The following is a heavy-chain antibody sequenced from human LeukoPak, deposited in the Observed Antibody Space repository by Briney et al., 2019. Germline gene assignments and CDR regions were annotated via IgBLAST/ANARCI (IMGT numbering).Heavy chain of an antibody. V-gene: IGHV3-21*01. CDR1: GFTFDDYG. CDR3: AREGNYYDILTGYRGGYYMDV. J-gene: IGHJ6*03. CDR2: ISSSSSYI. Sequence: GGSLRLSCAASGFTFDDYGMSWVRQAPGKGLEWVSSISSSSSYIYYADSVKGRFTISRDNAKNSLYLQMNSLRAEDTAVYYCAREGNYYDILTGYRGGYYMDVWGKGTTVTISS. D-gene: IGHD3-9*01.